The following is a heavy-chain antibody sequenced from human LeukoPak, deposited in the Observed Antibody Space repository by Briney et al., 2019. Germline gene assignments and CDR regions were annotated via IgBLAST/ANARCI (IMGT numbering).Heavy chain of an antibody. CDR2: INPDSGGT. CDR3: ASVPGGSGWYEGVDY. V-gene: IGHV1-2*02. CDR1: GYTFTGYY. D-gene: IGHD6-19*01. J-gene: IGHJ4*02. Sequence: ASVKVSCKASGYTFTGYYMHWVRQAPGQGLEWMGWINPDSGGTNYAQKFQGRVTMTRDTSISTAYMELSRLRSDDTAVYYCASVPGGSGWYEGVDYWGQGTLVTVSS.